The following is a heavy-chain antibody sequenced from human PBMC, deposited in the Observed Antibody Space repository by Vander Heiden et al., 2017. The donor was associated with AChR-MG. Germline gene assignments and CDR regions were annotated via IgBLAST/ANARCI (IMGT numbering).Heavy chain of an antibody. CDR1: GFTLSSYG. Sequence: QVQLVESGGGVVQPGRSLRLSCAASGFTLSSYGMHWVRQARGKGLEWVAVIWYNGSNKYYADSVKGRFTISRDNSKNTLYLQMNSLRAEDTAVYYCAREMATIKDYWGQGTLVTVSS. D-gene: IGHD5-12*01. V-gene: IGHV3-33*01. CDR2: IWYNGSNK. J-gene: IGHJ4*02. CDR3: AREMATIKDY.